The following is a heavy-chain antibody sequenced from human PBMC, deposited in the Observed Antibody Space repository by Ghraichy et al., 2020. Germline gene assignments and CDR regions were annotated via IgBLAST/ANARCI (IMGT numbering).Heavy chain of an antibody. CDR3: ARHPPGEGWLQIPPLFDY. J-gene: IGHJ4*02. D-gene: IGHD5-24*01. CDR1: GYSFTSYW. Sequence: GESLNISCKGSGYSFTSYWIGWVRQMPGKGLEWMGIIYPGDSDTRYSPSFQGQVTISADKSISTAYLQWSSLKASDTAMYYCARHPPGEGWLQIPPLFDYWGQGTLVTVSS. CDR2: IYPGDSDT. V-gene: IGHV5-51*01.